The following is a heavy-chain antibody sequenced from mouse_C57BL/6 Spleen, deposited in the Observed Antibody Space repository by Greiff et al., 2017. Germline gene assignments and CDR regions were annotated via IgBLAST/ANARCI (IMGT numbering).Heavy chain of an antibody. J-gene: IGHJ4*01. V-gene: IGHV5-17*01. CDR1: GFTFSDYG. CDR3: ARMGWLPFYAMDY. CDR2: ISSGSSTI. D-gene: IGHD2-3*01. Sequence: EVKLMEPGGGLVKPGGSLKLSCAASGFTFSDYGMHWVRQAPEKGLEWVAYISSGSSTIYYADTVKGRFTISRDNANNTLFLQLTSLTSEDTAMSDCARMGWLPFYAMDYWGQGTSVTVSS.